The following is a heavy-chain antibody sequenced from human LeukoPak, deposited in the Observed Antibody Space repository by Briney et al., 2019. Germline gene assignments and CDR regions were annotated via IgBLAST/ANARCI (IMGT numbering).Heavy chain of an antibody. V-gene: IGHV3-23*01. Sequence: GGSLRLSCAASGFTFSSYAMSWVRQAPGKALEWVSGIIENGGETYYADSVRGRFTISRDNSKNTLYLQMNSLRAEDTAVYYCAKDYEYNSNTWYFHWGRGTLVSVSS. J-gene: IGHJ4*02. CDR2: IIENGGET. D-gene: IGHD6-13*01. CDR3: AKDYEYNSNTWYFH. CDR1: GFTFSSYA.